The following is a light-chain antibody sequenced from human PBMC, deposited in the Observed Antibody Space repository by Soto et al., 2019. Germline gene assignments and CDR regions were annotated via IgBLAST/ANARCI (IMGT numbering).Light chain of an antibody. CDR2: GAS. CDR1: QPISNY. J-gene: IGKJ1*01. Sequence: DVQMTQSPSSLSASVGDTVTIACRASQPISNYLNWYQHKPGEVPKVLIFGASSLRSGVPSRFSGSGYGTDFTLTINNLHPDDIATYYCQQTYAVPLTFGQGT. CDR3: QQTYAVPLT. V-gene: IGKV1-39*01.